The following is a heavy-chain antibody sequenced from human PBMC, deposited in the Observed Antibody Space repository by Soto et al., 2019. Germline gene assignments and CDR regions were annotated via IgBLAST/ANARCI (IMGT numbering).Heavy chain of an antibody. CDR2: IYYSGST. J-gene: IGHJ4*02. D-gene: IGHD2-15*01. V-gene: IGHV4-39*01. CDR3: ARHVVVVAAYDY. CDR1: GGSISSGGYY. Sequence: PSETLSLTCTVSGGSISSGGYYWSWIRQHPGKGLEWIGCIYYSGSTYYNPSLKSRVTISVDTSKNQFSLKLSSVTAADTAVYYCARHVVVVAAYDYWGQGTLVTVSS.